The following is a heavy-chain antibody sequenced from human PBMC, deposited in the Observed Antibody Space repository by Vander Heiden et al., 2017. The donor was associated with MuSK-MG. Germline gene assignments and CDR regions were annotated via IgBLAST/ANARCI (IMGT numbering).Heavy chain of an antibody. J-gene: IGHJ4*02. CDR2: INDSGST. CDR3: ARGGYWRFDY. D-gene: IGHD1-1*01. CDR1: GGSFSVYE. Sequence: QVHLQQWGPGLLKPSETLSLPCAVYGGSFSVYEWSWIRQSPEKGLEWIGEINDSGSTRYNPSLKSRVSMSVDTPKNQFSLNLNSVTAADTAVYYCARGGYWRFDYWGQGALVTVSS. V-gene: IGHV4-34*01.